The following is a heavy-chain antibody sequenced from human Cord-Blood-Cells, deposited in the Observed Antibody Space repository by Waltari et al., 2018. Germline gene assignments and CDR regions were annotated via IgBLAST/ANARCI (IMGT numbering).Heavy chain of an antibody. V-gene: IGHV4-34*01. D-gene: IGHD1-26*01. Sequence: QVQLQQWGAGLLKPSETLSLTCAVYGGSFSGYYWSWIRQPPGKGLEWIGEINHSGSTNYNPSLNGRVTIAVDASKDQFSLKLSSVTAADTAVYYCARLGIVGATTYYFDYWGQGTLVTVSS. CDR1: GGSFSGYY. CDR2: INHSGST. J-gene: IGHJ4*02. CDR3: ARLGIVGATTYYFDY.